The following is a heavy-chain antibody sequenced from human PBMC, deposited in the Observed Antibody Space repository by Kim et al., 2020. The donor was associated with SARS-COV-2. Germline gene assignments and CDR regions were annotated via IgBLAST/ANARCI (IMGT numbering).Heavy chain of an antibody. D-gene: IGHD6-13*01. J-gene: IGHJ5*02. V-gene: IGHV4-31*03. CDR1: GGSISSGLSY. CDR3: ARKSQQLVIRFDP. Sequence: SETLSLTCTVSGGSISSGLSYCFCLRHHPVLGLEWIGYIYDSGSTYYNPSLKSRVTISVDTSKNQFSLKLSSVTAADTAVYYCARKSQQLVIRFDPWGQGTLITVSS. CDR2: IYDSGST.